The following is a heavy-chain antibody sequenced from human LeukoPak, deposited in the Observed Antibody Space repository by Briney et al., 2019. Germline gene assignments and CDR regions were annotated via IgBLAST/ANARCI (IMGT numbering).Heavy chain of an antibody. CDR3: ARDLVAAAGTGYYYYGMDV. CDR2: IIPILGIA. Sequence: SVKVSCKASGGTFNSYAISWVRQAPGQGLEWMGRIIPILGIANYAQKFQGRVTITADKSTSTAYMELSSLRSEDTAVYYCARDLVAAAGTGYYYYGMDVWGQGTTVTVSS. V-gene: IGHV1-69*04. J-gene: IGHJ6*02. D-gene: IGHD6-13*01. CDR1: GGTFNSYA.